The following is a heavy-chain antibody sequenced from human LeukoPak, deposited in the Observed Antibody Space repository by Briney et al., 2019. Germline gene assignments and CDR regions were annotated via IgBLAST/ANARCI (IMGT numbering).Heavy chain of an antibody. CDR1: GFTIGKSD. Sequence: PGGSLRLSGATSGFTIGKSDMAWVRQAPGKGLEWVSIVYTGGRTFHADSVKGRFTMSRDQSKNTVGLQMNSLRSEDTALYYCARGSMPGTGLPFDYWGQGTQVSVSS. D-gene: IGHD3-9*01. J-gene: IGHJ4*02. CDR3: ARGSMPGTGLPFDY. CDR2: VYTGGRT. V-gene: IGHV3-53*05.